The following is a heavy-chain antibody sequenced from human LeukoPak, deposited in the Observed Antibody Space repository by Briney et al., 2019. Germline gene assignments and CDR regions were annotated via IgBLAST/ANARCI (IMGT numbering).Heavy chain of an antibody. CDR2: ISYDGSNK. V-gene: IGHV3-30*18. CDR1: GFTFSSYG. Sequence: GRSLRLSCAASGFTFSSYGMHWVRQAPGKGLEWVAVISYDGSNKYYADSVKGRFTISRDSSKNTLYLQMNSLRAEDTAVYYCAKDPMVDGPQLGDAFDIWGQGTMVTVSS. CDR3: AKDPMVDGPQLGDAFDI. J-gene: IGHJ3*02. D-gene: IGHD5-24*01.